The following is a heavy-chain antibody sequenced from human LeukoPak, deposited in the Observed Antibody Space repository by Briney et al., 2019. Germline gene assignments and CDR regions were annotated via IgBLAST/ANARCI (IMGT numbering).Heavy chain of an antibody. CDR3: ARDLGGAGLIDY. J-gene: IGHJ4*02. Sequence: ASETPSLTCTVSGGSISSHYWSWIRQPPGKGLEWIGYIYYSGSTNYNPSLKSRVTISVDTSKNQFSLKLSSVTAADTAVYYCARDLGGAGLIDYWGQGTLVTVSS. CDR2: IYYSGST. CDR1: GGSISSHY. D-gene: IGHD1-26*01. V-gene: IGHV4-59*11.